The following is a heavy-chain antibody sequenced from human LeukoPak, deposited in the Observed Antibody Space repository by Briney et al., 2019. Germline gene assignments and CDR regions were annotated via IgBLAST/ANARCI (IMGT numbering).Heavy chain of an antibody. D-gene: IGHD3-22*01. CDR1: GFTFSNAW. CDR2: IKSKTDGGTT. J-gene: IGHJ4*02. CDR3: STDQNMNYYDSSGYYYGVETIDY. V-gene: IGHV3-15*01. Sequence: GGSLRLSCAASGFTFSNAWMSWVRQAPGKGLEWVGRIKSKTDGGTTDYAASVKGRFTISRDDSKNTLYLQMDSLKTEDTAVYYCSTDQNMNYYDSSGYYYGVETIDYWGQGTLVTVSS.